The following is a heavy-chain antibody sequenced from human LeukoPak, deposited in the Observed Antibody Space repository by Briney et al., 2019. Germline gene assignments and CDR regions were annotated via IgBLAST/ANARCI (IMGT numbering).Heavy chain of an antibody. CDR3: AREDSSGWYVNY. Sequence: GGSLRLSCAASRFTFSSYSMNWVRQAPGKGLEWVSYISSSSSTVYYADSVKGRFTISRDNAKNSLYLQMNSLRAEDTAVYYCAREDSSGWYVNYWGQGTLVTVSS. J-gene: IGHJ4*02. D-gene: IGHD6-19*01. V-gene: IGHV3-48*01. CDR1: RFTFSSYS. CDR2: ISSSSSTV.